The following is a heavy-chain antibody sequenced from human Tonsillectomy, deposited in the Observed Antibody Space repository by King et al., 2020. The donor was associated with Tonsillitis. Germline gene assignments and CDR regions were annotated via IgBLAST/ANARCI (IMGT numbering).Heavy chain of an antibody. Sequence: VQLVESGGGLVQPGGSLRLSCAASGFTFSSYEMNWVRQAPGKGREWVSYISSSGRTIYYADSVKGRFTLSRENAKNSLYLQMNSLRAEDTAVYYCARDPYSSIYHYYYYYYMDVWGKGTTVTVSS. D-gene: IGHD6-13*01. CDR1: GFTFSSYE. V-gene: IGHV3-48*03. CDR3: ARDPYSSIYHYYYYYYMDV. J-gene: IGHJ6*03. CDR2: ISSSGRTI.